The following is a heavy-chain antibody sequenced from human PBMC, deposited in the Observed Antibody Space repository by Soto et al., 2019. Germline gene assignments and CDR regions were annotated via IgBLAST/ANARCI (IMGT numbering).Heavy chain of an antibody. CDR1: GFTFSSYG. Sequence: QPGGSLRLSCAASGFTFSSYGMHWVRQAPGKGLEWVAVISYDGNYKYYADSVKGRFTISRDNSRNTLYLQMDSLRAEDTAVYYCAKGSKAGDGYNSVDYYYYGMDVWGQGTTVTVSS. CDR3: AKGSKAGDGYNSVDYYYYGMDV. CDR2: ISYDGNYK. V-gene: IGHV3-30*18. D-gene: IGHD5-12*01. J-gene: IGHJ6*02.